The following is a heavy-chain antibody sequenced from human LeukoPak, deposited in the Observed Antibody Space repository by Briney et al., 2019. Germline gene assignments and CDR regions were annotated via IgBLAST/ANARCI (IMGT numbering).Heavy chain of an antibody. J-gene: IGHJ3*02. CDR3: VRPRGISAFEI. D-gene: IGHD2-15*01. CDR1: GNTFTDYY. Sequence: ASVKVSCKASGNTFTDYYIHWVRQAPGQGLEWMGIINPSGDSTIYSQNLQGRITMTRDTSTSSINMELSSLRSGDTAVYYCVRPRGISAFEIWGQGTMVTVSS. V-gene: IGHV1-46*01. CDR2: INPSGDST.